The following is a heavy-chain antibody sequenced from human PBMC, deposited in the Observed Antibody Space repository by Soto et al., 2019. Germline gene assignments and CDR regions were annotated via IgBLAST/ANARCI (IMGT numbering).Heavy chain of an antibody. V-gene: IGHV3-7*01. J-gene: IGHJ4*02. CDR3: AREGLSTVTPYYFDY. Sequence: GGSLRLSCAASEFTFGNYWMSWVRQAPGKGLEWVANIKPDGSDKYYVDSVRGRFTISRDNAKNSLYLQMNSLRAEDTAVYYYAREGLSTVTPYYFDYGGQGTLDTVSS. CDR1: EFTFGNYW. D-gene: IGHD4-17*01. CDR2: IKPDGSDK.